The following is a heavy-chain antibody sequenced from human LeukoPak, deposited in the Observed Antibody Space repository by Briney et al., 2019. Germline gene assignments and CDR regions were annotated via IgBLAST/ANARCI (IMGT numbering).Heavy chain of an antibody. V-gene: IGHV4-39*01. D-gene: IGHD3-10*01. CDR3: ARSLSGSGSYASAY. CDR1: GGSISSNNYL. Sequence: SETLSLTCSVSGGSISSNNYLWVWIRQPPGKGPEWIASMYYSGNTYYNPSLESRVTISADTSKYQFSLKLTSVTAADTAVYFCARSLSGSGSYASAYWGQGTLVTVSS. CDR2: MYYSGNT. J-gene: IGHJ4*02.